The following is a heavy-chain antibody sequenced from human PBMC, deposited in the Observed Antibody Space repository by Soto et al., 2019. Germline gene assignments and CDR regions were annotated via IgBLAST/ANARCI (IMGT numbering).Heavy chain of an antibody. CDR3: ARDRAGAVAARTVAEYFQH. CDR2: ISAYNGNT. V-gene: IGHV1-18*01. J-gene: IGHJ1*01. D-gene: IGHD6-19*01. CDR1: GYTFTSYG. Sequence: ASVKVSCKASGYTFTSYGISWVRQAPGQGLDWMGWISAYNGNTNYAQKLQGRVTMTTDTSTSTAYMELRSLRSDDTAVYYCARDRAGAVAARTVAEYFQHWGQGTLVTVSS.